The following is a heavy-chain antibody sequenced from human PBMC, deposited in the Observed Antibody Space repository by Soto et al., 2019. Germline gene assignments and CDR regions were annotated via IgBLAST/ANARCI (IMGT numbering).Heavy chain of an antibody. CDR1: GFTFSSYA. J-gene: IGHJ4*02. CDR3: ARDVGRGGPPRPFSY. D-gene: IGHD1-26*01. CDR2: ISYDGSNK. V-gene: IGHV3-30-3*01. Sequence: GGSLRLSCAASGFTFSSYAMHWVRQAPGKGLEWVAVISYDGSNKYYADSVKGRFTISRDNSKNTLYLQMNSLRAEDTAVYYCARDVGRGGPPRPFSYWGQGTLVTVSS.